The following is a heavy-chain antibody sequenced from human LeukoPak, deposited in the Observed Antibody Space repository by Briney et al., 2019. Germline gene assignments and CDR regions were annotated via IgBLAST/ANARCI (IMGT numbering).Heavy chain of an antibody. V-gene: IGHV4-34*01. Sequence: PSETLSLTCAVYGGSFSGYYWSWIRQPPGKGLEWIGEINHSGSTNYNPSLKSRVTISVDTSKNQFSLKLSSVTAAVTAVYYCASGGYCSSTSCQPFDYWGQGTLVTVSS. D-gene: IGHD2-2*01. CDR2: INHSGST. CDR1: GGSFSGYY. J-gene: IGHJ4*02. CDR3: ASGGYCSSTSCQPFDY.